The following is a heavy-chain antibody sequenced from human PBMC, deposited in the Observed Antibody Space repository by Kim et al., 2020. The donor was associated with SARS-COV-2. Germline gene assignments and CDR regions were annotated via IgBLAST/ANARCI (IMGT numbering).Heavy chain of an antibody. CDR3: ATELLPGSAFDI. CDR1: GGSISSGGYY. V-gene: IGHV4-31*03. D-gene: IGHD1-7*01. Sequence: SETLSLTCTVSGGSISSGGYYWSWIRQHPGKGLEWIGYIYYSGSTYYNPSLKSRVTISVDTSKNQFSLKLSSVTAADTAVYYCATELLPGSAFDIWGQGTMVTVSS. J-gene: IGHJ3*02. CDR2: IYYSGST.